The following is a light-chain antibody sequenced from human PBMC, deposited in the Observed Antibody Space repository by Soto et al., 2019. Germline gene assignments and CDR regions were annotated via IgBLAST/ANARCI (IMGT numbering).Light chain of an antibody. V-gene: IGKV1-9*01. CDR1: QGISSY. CDR3: QQLNSYPRT. J-gene: IGKJ1*01. Sequence: DIQLTQSPSFLSASVGDRVTITCRASQGISSYLAWYQQKPGKAPKLLMYVASTLQSGVPSRFSGSGSGTEFTLTISSLQPEDSATYYCQQLNSYPRTFGQGTKVEIK. CDR2: VAS.